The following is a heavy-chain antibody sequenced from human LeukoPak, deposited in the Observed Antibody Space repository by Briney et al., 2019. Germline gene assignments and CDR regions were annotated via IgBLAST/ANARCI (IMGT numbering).Heavy chain of an antibody. J-gene: IGHJ4*02. CDR3: AKDGVLGYDFWGGYYTGYFDY. D-gene: IGHD3-3*01. Sequence: GGSLRLSSAASGFSFSSYVMCWVRQAPGKGLEWVSAISGSGGSTYYADSVKGRFTISRDNSKNTLYLQMNSLRAEDTAVYYCAKDGVLGYDFWGGYYTGYFDYWGKETVVSVSS. V-gene: IGHV3-23*01. CDR1: GFSFSSYV. CDR2: ISGSGGST.